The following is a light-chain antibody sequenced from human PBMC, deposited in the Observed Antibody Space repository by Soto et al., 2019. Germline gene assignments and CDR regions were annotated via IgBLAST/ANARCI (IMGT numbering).Light chain of an antibody. V-gene: IGLV2-23*02. CDR2: EDT. CDR1: TSDVGGYNL. Sequence: QSALTQPVSVSGSPGQSITISCTGTTSDVGGYNLVSWYQQHPGKAPKLVVYEDTKRPSGVSDRFSGSKSGNTASLTISGLQAEDESDYYCCSYAAGSTFAVVFGGGTKLTVL. CDR3: CSYAAGSTFAVV. J-gene: IGLJ2*01.